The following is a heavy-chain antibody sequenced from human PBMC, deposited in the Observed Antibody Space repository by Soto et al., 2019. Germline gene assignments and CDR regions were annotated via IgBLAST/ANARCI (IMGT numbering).Heavy chain of an antibody. CDR3: ASGYSGYDPPFDY. CDR1: GFPVSSNY. J-gene: IGHJ4*02. Sequence: EVQLVESGGGLVQLGGSLRLSCAASGFPVSSNYMSGVRQAPGKGLEWGSVIYSGGSTYYADSVKGRFTISRDNSKNTLYLQMNSLRAEDTAVYYCASGYSGYDPPFDYWGQGTLVTVS. D-gene: IGHD5-12*01. CDR2: IYSGGST. V-gene: IGHV3-66*01.